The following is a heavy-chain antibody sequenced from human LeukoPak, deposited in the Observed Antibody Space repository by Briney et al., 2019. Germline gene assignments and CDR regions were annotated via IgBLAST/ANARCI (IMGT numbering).Heavy chain of an antibody. D-gene: IGHD5-18*01. CDR1: GGSISSYY. V-gene: IGHV4-59*01. CDR3: ARAGYSYGLHFDY. CDR2: IYYSGST. Sequence: SETLSLTCTVSGGSISSYYWSWIRQPPGKGLEWIGYIYYSGSTNYNPSLKSRVTISVDTSKNQFSLKLSSVTAADTAVYYCARAGYSYGLHFDYWGQGTLGTVSS. J-gene: IGHJ4*02.